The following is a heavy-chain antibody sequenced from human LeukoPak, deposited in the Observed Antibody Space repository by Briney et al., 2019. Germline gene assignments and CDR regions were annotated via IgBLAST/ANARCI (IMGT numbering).Heavy chain of an antibody. Sequence: SGGSLRLSCAVSGFTFRTYWMSRVRQAPGKGLEWVANIKQGGSEKYYEDSVKGRFTISRDNAKNSLYLQMNSLRAEDTAVYFCARESRGFLEWLPFEHWGQGTLVTVSS. V-gene: IGHV3-7*01. CDR2: IKQGGSEK. CDR3: ARESRGFLEWLPFEH. J-gene: IGHJ4*02. D-gene: IGHD3-3*01. CDR1: GFTFRTYW.